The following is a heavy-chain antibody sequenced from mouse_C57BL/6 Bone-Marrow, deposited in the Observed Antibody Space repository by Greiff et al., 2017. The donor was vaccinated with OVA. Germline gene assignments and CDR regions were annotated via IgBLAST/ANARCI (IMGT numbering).Heavy chain of an antibody. CDR1: GYTFTDYE. J-gene: IGHJ2*01. D-gene: IGHD4-1*01. Sequence: VKLMESGAELVRPGASVTLSCKASGYTFTDYEMHWVKQTPVHGLEWIGAIDPETGGTAYNQKFKGKAILTADKSSSTAYMELRSLTSEDSAVYYCTRRAGTDYWGQGTTLTVSS. CDR2: IDPETGGT. CDR3: TRRAGTDY. V-gene: IGHV1-15*01.